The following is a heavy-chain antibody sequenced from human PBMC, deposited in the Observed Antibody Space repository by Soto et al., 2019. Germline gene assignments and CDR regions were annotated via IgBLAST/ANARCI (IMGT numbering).Heavy chain of an antibody. CDR2: ISYDGSNK. D-gene: IGHD3-3*01. CDR3: VREATIFGVVPYADAFDI. J-gene: IGHJ3*02. CDR1: GFTFSSYA. V-gene: IGHV3-30-3*01. Sequence: QVQLVESGGGVVQPGRSLRLSCAASGFTFSSYAMHWVRQAPGKGLEWVAVISYDGSNKYYADSVKGRFTISRDNSKNTLYLQMYSLRAEDMAMYYCVREATIFGVVPYADAFDIWGQGTMVTVSS.